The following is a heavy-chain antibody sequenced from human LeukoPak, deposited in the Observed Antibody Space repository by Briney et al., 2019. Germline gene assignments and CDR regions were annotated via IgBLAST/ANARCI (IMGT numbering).Heavy chain of an antibody. J-gene: IGHJ5*02. Sequence: SQTLSLTCTVSGGSISSGDYYWSWIRQPPGKGLEWIGYIYYSGSTYYNPSLKSRVTISVDTSKNEFSLRLNPVTAADTAVYYCARHNSDSSDWLNWFDPWGQGTLVTVSS. V-gene: IGHV4-30-4*01. CDR3: ARHNSDSSDWLNWFDP. CDR2: IYYSGST. D-gene: IGHD6-19*01. CDR1: GGSISSGDYY.